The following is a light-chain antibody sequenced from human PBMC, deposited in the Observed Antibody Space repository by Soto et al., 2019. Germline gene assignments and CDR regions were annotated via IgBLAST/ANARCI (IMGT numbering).Light chain of an antibody. J-gene: IGKJ4*01. CDR1: QGISNN. Sequence: DIQLTQSPSFLSASVGDRVTITCRASQGISNNVAWYQHNPGKPPKLLIYAASTLQSGVPSRFSGSGSGTEFTLTIISLQPEDFATYYCQQLNNYPRALTFGGGTKVEIK. V-gene: IGKV1-9*01. CDR3: QQLNNYPRALT. CDR2: AAS.